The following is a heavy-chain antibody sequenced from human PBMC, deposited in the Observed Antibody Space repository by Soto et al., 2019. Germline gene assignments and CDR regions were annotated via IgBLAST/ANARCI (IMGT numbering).Heavy chain of an antibody. CDR1: GYTFTSYG. CDR3: ARSGRWLYFDY. Sequence: GASVKVSCKASGYTFTSYGISWVGQAPGEGLGWMGWVSAYNGNTNEAQKLQGRVTMTTDTSTSTAYMELRSLRSDDTAVYYCARSGRWLYFDYWGQGTLVTVSS. V-gene: IGHV1-18*04. J-gene: IGHJ4*02. D-gene: IGHD1-1*01. CDR2: VSAYNGNT.